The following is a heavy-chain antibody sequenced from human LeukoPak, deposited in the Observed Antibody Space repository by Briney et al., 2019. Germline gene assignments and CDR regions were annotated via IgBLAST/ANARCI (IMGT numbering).Heavy chain of an antibody. CDR1: GYTFTSYG. D-gene: IGHD3-22*01. J-gene: IGHJ3*02. CDR3: ARGRGGYYPYDAFDI. Sequence: ASVKVSCKASGYTFTSYGISWVRQAPGQGLKWMGWISAYNGNTNYAQKLQGRVTMTTDTSTSTAYMELRSLRSDDTAVYYCARGRGGYYPYDAFDIWGQGTMVTVSS. V-gene: IGHV1-18*01. CDR2: ISAYNGNT.